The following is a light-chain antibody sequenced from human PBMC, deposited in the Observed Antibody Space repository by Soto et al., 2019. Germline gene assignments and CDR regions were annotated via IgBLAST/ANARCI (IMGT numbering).Light chain of an antibody. Sequence: QSVLTQPASVSGSPGQSITISCTGTSSDVGGYNYVSWYQQYPGKVPKLIIYDVSHRPSGVSNRFSGSKSGNTASLTISGLQAEDEADYYCGSYTITSTLYVFGTGTKLTVL. J-gene: IGLJ1*01. CDR2: DVS. V-gene: IGLV2-14*01. CDR3: GSYTITSTLYV. CDR1: SSDVGGYNY.